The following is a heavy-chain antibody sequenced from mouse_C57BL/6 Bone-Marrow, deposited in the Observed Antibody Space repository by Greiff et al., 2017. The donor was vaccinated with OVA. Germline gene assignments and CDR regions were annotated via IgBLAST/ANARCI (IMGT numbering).Heavy chain of an antibody. CDR3: ARPSTGTGYFDV. CDR1: GFTFSDYY. J-gene: IGHJ1*03. CDR2: ISNGGGST. D-gene: IGHD4-1*02. Sequence: EVQLVESGGGLVQPGGSLKLSCAASGFTFSDYYMYWVRQTPEKRLEWVAYISNGGGSTYYPDTVKGRFTISRDNAKNTLYLQMSRLKSEDTAMYYCARPSTGTGYFDVWGTGTTVTVSS. V-gene: IGHV5-12*01.